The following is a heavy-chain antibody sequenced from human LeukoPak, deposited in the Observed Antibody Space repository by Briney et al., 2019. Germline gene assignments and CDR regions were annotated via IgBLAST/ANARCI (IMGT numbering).Heavy chain of an antibody. CDR3: ATQSVVGCSSTSCYIAY. D-gene: IGHD2-2*02. CDR2: ISGSGGST. J-gene: IGHJ4*02. Sequence: PGGSLRLSCAASGFTFSGYAMSWVRQAPGKGLEWVSGISGSGGSTYYADSVKGRFTFSRDNSKNTLYLQMNSLRAEDTAVYYCATQSVVGCSSTSCYIAYWGQGTLVTVSS. CDR1: GFTFSGYA. V-gene: IGHV3-23*01.